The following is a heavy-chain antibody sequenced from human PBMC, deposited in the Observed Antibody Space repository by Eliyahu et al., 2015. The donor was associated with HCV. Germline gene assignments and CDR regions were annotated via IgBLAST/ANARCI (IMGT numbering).Heavy chain of an antibody. J-gene: IGHJ2*01. CDR2: IKQDGSEK. V-gene: IGHV3-7*01. D-gene: IGHD3-9*01. CDR3: AREKLYGYYDILTGSGYFDL. Sequence: EVQLVESGGGLVQPGGSLRLSCAASGFXXSXYWMXWVXQAPGKGLEWVANIKQDGSEKYYVDSVKGRFTISRDNAKNSLYLQMNSLRAEDTAVYYCAREKLYGYYDILTGSGYFDLWGRGTLVTVSS. CDR1: GFXXSXYW.